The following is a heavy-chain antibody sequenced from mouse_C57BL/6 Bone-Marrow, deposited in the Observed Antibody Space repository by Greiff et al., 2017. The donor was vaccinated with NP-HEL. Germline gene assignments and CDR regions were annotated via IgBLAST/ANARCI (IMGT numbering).Heavy chain of an antibody. J-gene: IGHJ4*01. CDR2: IDPEDGET. D-gene: IGHD2-3*01. Sequence: EVQLQQSGAELVKPGASVKLSCTASGFNIKDYYMHWVKQRTEQGLEWIGRIDPEDGETKYAPQFQGKATISADTSSNTAYLQLSSLTSEYTAVYYGAMLWLLRGAMDYWGQGTSVTVSS. CDR3: AMLWLLRGAMDY. V-gene: IGHV14-2*01. CDR1: GFNIKDYY.